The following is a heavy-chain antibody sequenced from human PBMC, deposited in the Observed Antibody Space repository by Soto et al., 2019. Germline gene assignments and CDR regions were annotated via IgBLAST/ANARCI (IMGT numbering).Heavy chain of an antibody. CDR3: ARDLRAEIFGSTEQKDY. J-gene: IGHJ4*02. Sequence: GASVKVSCKASGYTFTSYYMHWVRQAPGQGLEWMGIINPSGGSTSYAQKFQGRVTMTRDTSTSTVYMELSSLRSEDTAVYYCARDLRAEIFGSTEQKDYWGQGTLVTVSS. CDR1: GYTFTSYY. V-gene: IGHV1-46*01. D-gene: IGHD3-3*01. CDR2: INPSGGST.